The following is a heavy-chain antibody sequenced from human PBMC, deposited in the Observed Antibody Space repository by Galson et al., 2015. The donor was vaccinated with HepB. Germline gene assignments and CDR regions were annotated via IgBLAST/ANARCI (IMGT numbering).Heavy chain of an antibody. CDR1: GSTLTELS. V-gene: IGHV1-24*01. Sequence: SVTVSCKVSGSTLTELSMHWVRQAPGKGLEWMGGFDPEDGETIYAQKFQGRVTMTEDTSTDTAYMELSSLRSEDTAVYYCATENIVVVPAAIGVVRWFDPWGQGTLVTVSS. J-gene: IGHJ5*02. CDR3: ATENIVVVPAAIGVVRWFDP. D-gene: IGHD2-2*01. CDR2: FDPEDGET.